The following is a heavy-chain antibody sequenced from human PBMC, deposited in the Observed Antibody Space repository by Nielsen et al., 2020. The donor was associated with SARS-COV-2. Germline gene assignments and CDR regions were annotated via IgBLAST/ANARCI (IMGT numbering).Heavy chain of an antibody. CDR1: GFTFSSYS. Sequence: GESLKISCAASGFTFSSYSMNWVRQAPGKGLEWVSSISSSSSYIYYADSVKGRFTISRDNAKNSLYLQMNSLRAEDTAVYYCAREYSSGYYYFDYWGQGTLVTGLL. J-gene: IGHJ4*02. D-gene: IGHD3-22*01. CDR3: AREYSSGYYYFDY. CDR2: ISSSSSYI. V-gene: IGHV3-21*01.